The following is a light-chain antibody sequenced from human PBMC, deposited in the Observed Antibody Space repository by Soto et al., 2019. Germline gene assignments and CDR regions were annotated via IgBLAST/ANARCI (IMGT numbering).Light chain of an antibody. CDR3: QQYNNWPPLT. CDR2: AAS. Sequence: EIVMTQSPATLSVSPGEGATLSCRASQSVSSNLAWYQQKPGQAHRLLIYAASTRATGIPARFSGSGSGTEFTLTISSLQSEDFAVYYCQQYNNWPPLTFGGGTKVEIK. V-gene: IGKV3-15*01. CDR1: QSVSSN. J-gene: IGKJ4*01.